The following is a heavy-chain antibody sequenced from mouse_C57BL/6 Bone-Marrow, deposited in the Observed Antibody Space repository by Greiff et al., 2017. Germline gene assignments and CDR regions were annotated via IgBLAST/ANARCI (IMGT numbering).Heavy chain of an antibody. D-gene: IGHD2-12*01. CDR1: GYTFTSYW. CDR2: IYPGNSDT. Sequence: EVQLQQSGTVLARPGASVKMSCKTSGYTFTSYWMHWVKQRPGQGLEWIGAIYPGNSDTSYNQKFKGKAKLPAVTSASTAYMELSSLTNEDSAVYYCTLRRERAWVAYWGQGTLVTVSA. CDR3: TLRRERAWVAY. V-gene: IGHV1-5*01. J-gene: IGHJ3*01.